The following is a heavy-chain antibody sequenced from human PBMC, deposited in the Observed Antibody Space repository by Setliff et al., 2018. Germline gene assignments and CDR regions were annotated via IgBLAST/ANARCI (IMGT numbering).Heavy chain of an antibody. CDR1: GFTFSSYG. J-gene: IGHJ6*02. CDR2: IWYDGSNK. D-gene: IGHD3-3*01. Sequence: PGGSLRLSCAASGFTFSSYGMHWVRQAPGKGLEWVAVIWYDGSNKYYADSVKGRFTISRDNSKNTLYLQMNSLRAEDKAVYYCAKDLGDAYYNFWSGYYTTSYYYGMDVWGQGTTVTVSS. CDR3: AKDLGDAYYNFWSGYYTTSYYYGMDV. V-gene: IGHV3-33*06.